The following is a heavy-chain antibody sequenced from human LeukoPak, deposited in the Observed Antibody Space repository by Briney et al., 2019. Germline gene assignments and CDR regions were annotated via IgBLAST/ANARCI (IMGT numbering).Heavy chain of an antibody. CDR3: ARDTGYYPHWYFDL. CDR1: GGPISSYY. J-gene: IGHJ2*01. Sequence: SETLSLTCTVSGGPISSYYWSWIRQPPGKGLEWIGYIYYSGSTNYNPSLKSRVTISVDTSKNQFSLKLSSVTAADTAVYYCARDTGYYPHWYFDLWGRGTLVTVSS. CDR2: IYYSGST. V-gene: IGHV4-59*01. D-gene: IGHD3-9*01.